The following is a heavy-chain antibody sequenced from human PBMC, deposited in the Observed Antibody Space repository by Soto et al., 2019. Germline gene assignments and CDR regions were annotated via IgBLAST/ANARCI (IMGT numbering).Heavy chain of an antibody. D-gene: IGHD3-3*01. V-gene: IGHV3-48*01. Sequence: GGSLRLSCAASGFTFSSFSMNWVRQAPGKGLEWVSYISTSSSTIYYADSVKGRFTISRDNAKNSLYLQMNSLRAEDTAVYYFARDVVFWIGSNYYFMAVWGKGTTVPVSS. CDR3: ARDVVFWIGSNYYFMAV. CDR2: ISTSSSTI. J-gene: IGHJ6*03. CDR1: GFTFSSFS.